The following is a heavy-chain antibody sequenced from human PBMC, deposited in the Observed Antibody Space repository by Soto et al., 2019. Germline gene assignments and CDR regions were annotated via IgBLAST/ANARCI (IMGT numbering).Heavy chain of an antibody. Sequence: VGSQGLSCAASGFRFGSYSLSWVRQAPGKGLEWVSTISGSDGKTFYADSVKGRFSISRDTSQSTLYLQMNSLRADDTAMYYCARWSYLDYWGQGTRVTVSA. CDR3: ARWSYLDY. J-gene: IGHJ4*02. D-gene: IGHD3-3*01. CDR1: GFRFGSYS. V-gene: IGHV3-23*01. CDR2: ISGSDGKT.